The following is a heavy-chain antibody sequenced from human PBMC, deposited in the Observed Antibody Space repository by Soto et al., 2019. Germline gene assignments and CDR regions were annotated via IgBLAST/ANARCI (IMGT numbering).Heavy chain of an antibody. CDR2: ISGTSDAA. CDR1: GFPFSTSA. D-gene: IGHD1-26*01. Sequence: EVQLLESGGGLVQPGGSLRLSCAASGFPFSTSAMNWVRQAPGKGLEWVSIISGTSDAAYYAESVKGRFTSSRDNSKNTMDQQMNSLRAEDTAVDYCGKYSGSYPVYNGMNVWGQGTTVTVSS. V-gene: IGHV3-23*01. J-gene: IGHJ6*02. CDR3: GKYSGSYPVYNGMNV.